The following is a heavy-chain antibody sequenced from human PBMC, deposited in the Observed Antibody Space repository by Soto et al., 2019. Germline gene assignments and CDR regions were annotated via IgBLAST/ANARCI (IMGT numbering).Heavy chain of an antibody. J-gene: IGHJ6*03. CDR2: IYYSGST. Sequence: QVQLQESGPGLVKPSETLSLTCTVSGGSISSYYWSWIRQPPGKVLEWIGYIYYSGSTNYNPSLKSRVTISVDTSKNQFSLKLSSVTAADTAVYYCARHFRSYGYGLDYYYYYMDVWGKGTTVTVSS. V-gene: IGHV4-59*08. CDR1: GGSISSYY. D-gene: IGHD5-18*01. CDR3: ARHFRSYGYGLDYYYYYMDV.